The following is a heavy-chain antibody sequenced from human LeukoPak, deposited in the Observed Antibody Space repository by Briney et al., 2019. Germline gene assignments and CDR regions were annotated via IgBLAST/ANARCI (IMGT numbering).Heavy chain of an antibody. Sequence: ASVTVSFMSSGYTFTSYGISWVRQAPGQGLEWMGWISAYNGNTNYAQKLQGRVTMTTDTSTSTAYMELRSLRSDDTAVYYCARAIKGAFDIWGQGTMVTVSS. CDR3: ARAIKGAFDI. J-gene: IGHJ3*02. CDR2: ISAYNGNT. V-gene: IGHV1-18*01. D-gene: IGHD5-12*01. CDR1: GYTFTSYG.